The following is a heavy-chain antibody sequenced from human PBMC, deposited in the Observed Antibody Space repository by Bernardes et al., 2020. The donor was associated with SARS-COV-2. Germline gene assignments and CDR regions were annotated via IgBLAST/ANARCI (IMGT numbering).Heavy chain of an antibody. D-gene: IGHD5-18*01. CDR3: ARIWGYRADAFDI. CDR2: ISYDGSNK. CDR1: GFTFSSYA. J-gene: IGHJ3*02. V-gene: IGHV3-30*04. Sequence: GGSLRLSCAASGFTFSSYAMHWVRQAPGKGLEWVAVISYDGSNKYYADSVKGRFTISRDNSKNTLYLQMNSLRAEDTAVYYCARIWGYRADAFDIWVQGRMVTVSS.